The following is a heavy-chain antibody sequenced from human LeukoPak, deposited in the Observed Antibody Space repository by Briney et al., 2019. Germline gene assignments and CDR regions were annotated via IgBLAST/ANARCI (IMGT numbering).Heavy chain of an antibody. Sequence: SETLSLTCTVSGGSISSYYWSWIRQPPGKGLEWIGEINHSGSTNYNPSLKSRVTISVDTSKNQFSLKLSSVTAADTAVYYCARIGYCSGGSCRPGNYWGQGTLVTVSS. CDR1: GGSISSYY. V-gene: IGHV4-34*01. J-gene: IGHJ4*02. D-gene: IGHD2-15*01. CDR2: INHSGST. CDR3: ARIGYCSGGSCRPGNY.